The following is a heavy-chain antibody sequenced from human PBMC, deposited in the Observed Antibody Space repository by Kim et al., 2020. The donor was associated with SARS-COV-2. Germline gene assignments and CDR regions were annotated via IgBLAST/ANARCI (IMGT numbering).Heavy chain of an antibody. CDR2: INHSGST. Sequence: SETLSLTCAVYGGSFSGYYWSWIRQPPGKGLEWIGEINHSGSTNYNPSLKSRVTISVDTSKNQFSLKLSSVTAADTAVYYCARRYKKLERRAYYYYYGMDVWGQGTTVTVSS. J-gene: IGHJ6*02. CDR1: GGSFSGYY. V-gene: IGHV4-34*01. D-gene: IGHD1-1*01. CDR3: ARRYKKLERRAYYYYYGMDV.